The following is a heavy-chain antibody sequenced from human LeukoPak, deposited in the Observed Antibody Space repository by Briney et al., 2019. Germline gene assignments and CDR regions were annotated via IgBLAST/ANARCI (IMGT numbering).Heavy chain of an antibody. J-gene: IGHJ6*02. CDR1: GGSISSSSYC. Sequence: SETLSLTCTVSGGSISSSSYCWGWIRQPPGKGLEWIGSIYYSGSTYYNPSLKSRVTISVDTSKNQFSLKLSSVTAAHTAVYYCARRSIAVARNYYGMDVWGQGTTVTVSS. D-gene: IGHD6-19*01. CDR3: ARRSIAVARNYYGMDV. V-gene: IGHV4-39*01. CDR2: IYYSGST.